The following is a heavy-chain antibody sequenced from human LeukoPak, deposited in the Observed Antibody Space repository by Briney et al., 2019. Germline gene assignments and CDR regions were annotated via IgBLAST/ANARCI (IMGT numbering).Heavy chain of an antibody. CDR2: IYSGGST. CDR1: GFTFSNYA. V-gene: IGHV3-53*01. D-gene: IGHD4-17*01. CDR3: ARATTTRTRFDY. J-gene: IGHJ4*02. Sequence: GGSLRLSCAASGFTFSNYAMSWVRQALGKGLEWVSVIYSGGSTYYADSVKGRFTISRDNSKNTLYLQMNSLRDEDTAVYFCARATTTRTRFDYWGQGTLVTVSS.